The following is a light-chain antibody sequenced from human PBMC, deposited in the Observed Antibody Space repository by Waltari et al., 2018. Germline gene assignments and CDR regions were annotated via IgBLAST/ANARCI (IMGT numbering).Light chain of an antibody. J-gene: IGLJ1*01. CDR1: SSDVGGYKY. CDR3: SSFTGINTV. CDR2: EVS. V-gene: IGLV2-8*01. Sequence: QSALTQPPSASGSPGQSVTISCTGTSSDVGGYKYVSWYQHHPGKVPRLIMFEVSQRPSGVPARFSGSKSGNTASLTVSGLQADDEADYYCSSFTGINTVFGTGTRVTVL.